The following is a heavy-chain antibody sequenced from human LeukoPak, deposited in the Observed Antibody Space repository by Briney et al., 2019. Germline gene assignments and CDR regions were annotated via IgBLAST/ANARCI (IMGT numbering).Heavy chain of an antibody. Sequence: SVKVSCKASGGTFSSYAISWVRQAPGQGLEWMGRIIPILGIANYAQKFQGRVTITADKSTSTAYMELSSLRSEDTAVYYCARDQGYCSGGSCYSALHAWFDPWGQGTLVTVSS. CDR2: IIPILGIA. J-gene: IGHJ5*02. CDR3: ARDQGYCSGGSCYSALHAWFDP. V-gene: IGHV1-69*04. CDR1: GGTFSSYA. D-gene: IGHD2-15*01.